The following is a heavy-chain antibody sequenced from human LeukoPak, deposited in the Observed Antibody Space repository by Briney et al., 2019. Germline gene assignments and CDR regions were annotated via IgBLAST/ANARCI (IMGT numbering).Heavy chain of an antibody. CDR1: GFTFSSYA. V-gene: IGHV3-64D*09. CDR2: ISSNGGST. D-gene: IGHD4-17*01. J-gene: IGHJ4*02. CDR3: VKDPYGDYEYYFDY. Sequence: GGSLRLSCSASGFTFSSYAMHWVRQAPGKGLEYVSAISSNGGSTYYADSVKGRFTISRDNSKNTLYLQMSSLRAEDTAEYYCVKDPYGDYEYYFDYWGQGTLVTVSS.